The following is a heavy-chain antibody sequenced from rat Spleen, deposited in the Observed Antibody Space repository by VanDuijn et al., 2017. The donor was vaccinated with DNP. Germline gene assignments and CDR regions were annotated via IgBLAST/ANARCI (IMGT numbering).Heavy chain of an antibody. V-gene: IGHV5-17*01. Sequence: EVQLVESGGGLVQPGRSLKLSCAASGFTFSDYAMAWVRQAPKKGLEWVATIIYDGITTYYRDSVKGRFTISRDNAKSTLYRKMDSLRSEDTATYYCTSNPHLRTAAPFDYWGQGVMVTVSS. CDR2: IIYDGITT. D-gene: IGHD3-8*01. CDR3: TSNPHLRTAAPFDY. CDR1: GFTFSDYA. J-gene: IGHJ2*01.